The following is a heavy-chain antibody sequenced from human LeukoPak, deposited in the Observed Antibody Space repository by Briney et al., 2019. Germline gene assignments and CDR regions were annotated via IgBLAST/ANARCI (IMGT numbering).Heavy chain of an antibody. D-gene: IGHD3-10*01. CDR3: TTVLLWFGELLYPDY. CDR1: GFTFSNAW. CDR2: IKSKADGGTT. Sequence: GGSLRLSCAASGFTFSNAWKSWVRQAPGKGLEWVGRIKSKADGGTTDYAAPVKGRFTISRDDSKNTLYLQMNSLKPEDTAVYYCTTVLLWFGELLYPDYWGQGTLVTVSS. J-gene: IGHJ4*02. V-gene: IGHV3-15*01.